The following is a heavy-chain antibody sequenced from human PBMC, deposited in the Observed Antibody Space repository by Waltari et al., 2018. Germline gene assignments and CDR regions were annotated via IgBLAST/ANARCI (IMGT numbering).Heavy chain of an antibody. CDR2: ISYDGSNK. V-gene: IGHV3-30*01. D-gene: IGHD6-19*01. CDR3: AREGEWLAEHDY. J-gene: IGHJ4*02. Sequence: QVQLVQSGAEVKKPGASVKVSCKVSGYTLTELSMHWVRQAPGKGLEWVAVISYDGSNKYYADSVKGRFTISRDNSKNTLYLQMNSLRAEDTAVYYCAREGEWLAEHDYWGQGTLVTVSS. CDR1: GYTLTELS.